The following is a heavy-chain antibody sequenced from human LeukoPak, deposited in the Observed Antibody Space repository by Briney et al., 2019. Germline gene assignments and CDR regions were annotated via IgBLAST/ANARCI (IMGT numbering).Heavy chain of an antibody. CDR2: IIPIFGTA. J-gene: IGHJ4*02. CDR1: GGTFSSYA. CDR3: ASLTYYDFWSGYYTWNYFDY. V-gene: IGHV1-69*13. Sequence: SVTVSCKASGGTFSSYAISWVRQAPGPGLEWKGGIIPIFGTANYAQKFQGRVTITADECTSTAYMGLSSLRSEDTAVYYCASLTYYDFWSGYYTWNYFDYWGQGTLVTVPS. D-gene: IGHD3-3*01.